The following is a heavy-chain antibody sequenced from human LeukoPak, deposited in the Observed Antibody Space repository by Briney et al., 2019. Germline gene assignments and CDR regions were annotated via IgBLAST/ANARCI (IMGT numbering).Heavy chain of an antibody. Sequence: GGSLRLSCAASGFRFDSFYMGWIRQVPGKWLEYIALISASGAVPYYAESVKGRFTISRDNAKNSVSLQMNSLSADDTAVYYCARSLIVASEDYWGQGTLVTVSS. CDR1: GFRFDSFY. D-gene: IGHD3-22*01. V-gene: IGHV3-11*04. J-gene: IGHJ4*02. CDR3: ARSLIVASEDY. CDR2: ISASGAVP.